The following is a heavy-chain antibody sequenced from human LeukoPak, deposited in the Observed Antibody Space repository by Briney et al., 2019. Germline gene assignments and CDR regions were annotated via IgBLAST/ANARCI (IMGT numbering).Heavy chain of an antibody. D-gene: IGHD2-2*01. V-gene: IGHV3-30-3*01. Sequence: GGSLRLSCAASGFTFSSYAMHWVRQAPGKGLEWVAVISYDGSNKYYADSVKGRFTIPRDNSNNTLYLQMNSLRAEDTAVYYCTRGVRPPHCSSTSCYAGYGMDVWGQGTTVTVSS. J-gene: IGHJ6*02. CDR2: ISYDGSNK. CDR1: GFTFSSYA. CDR3: TRGVRPPHCSSTSCYAGYGMDV.